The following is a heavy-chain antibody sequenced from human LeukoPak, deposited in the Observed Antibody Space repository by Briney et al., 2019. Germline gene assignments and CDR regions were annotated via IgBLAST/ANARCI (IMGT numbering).Heavy chain of an antibody. CDR3: ARDRVGATTNFDY. CDR1: GFTFSSYS. V-gene: IGHV3-21*04. Sequence: PGGSLRLSCAASGFTFSSYSMNWVRQAPGKGLEWVSSISSSSSYIYYADSVKGRFTISRDNSKNTLYLQMNSLRAEDTAVYYCARDRVGATTNFDYWGQGTLVTVSS. J-gene: IGHJ4*02. CDR2: ISSSSSYI. D-gene: IGHD1-26*01.